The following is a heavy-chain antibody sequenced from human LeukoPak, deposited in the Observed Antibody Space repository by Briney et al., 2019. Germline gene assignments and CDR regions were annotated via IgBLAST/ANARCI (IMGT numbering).Heavy chain of an antibody. D-gene: IGHD3-22*01. J-gene: IGHJ6*02. CDR2: IYYSGST. CDR1: GGSISSGGYY. V-gene: IGHV4-31*03. Sequence: SETLSLTCTVSGGSISSGGYYWSWIRQHPGKGLEWIGYIYYSGSTYYNPSLKSRVTISVDTSKNQFSLKLSSVTAADTAVYYCAREPEYYYDSSGYSYYYYGMDVWGQGTTVTVSS. CDR3: AREPEYYYDSSGYSYYYYGMDV.